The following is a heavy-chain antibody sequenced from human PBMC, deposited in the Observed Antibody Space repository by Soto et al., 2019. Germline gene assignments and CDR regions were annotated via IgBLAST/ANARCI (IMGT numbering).Heavy chain of an antibody. CDR1: GFTFSTQV. CDR3: AIISCSSTNCYVVSVVGSYFDS. J-gene: IGHJ4*02. D-gene: IGHD2-2*01. V-gene: IGHV3-23*01. CDR2: MSGSRGYT. Sequence: EVQLLESGGGLVQPGGSLRLSCAASGFTFSTQVLSWVRQAPGKGLEWVSAMSGSRGYTYYADSVKGRFSIFRDNSKNSLYLQKNSLRAEDTAVYYCAIISCSSTNCYVVSVVGSYFDSWGQGTLVIVSS.